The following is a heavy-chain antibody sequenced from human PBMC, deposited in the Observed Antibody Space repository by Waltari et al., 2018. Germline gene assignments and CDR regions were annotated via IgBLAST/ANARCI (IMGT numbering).Heavy chain of an antibody. CDR1: GGSISSSSYS. V-gene: IGHV4-39*01. Sequence: QLQLQESGPGLVKPSETLSLTCTVSGGSISSSSYSWGWIRQPPGKGLEWIGSIYYSGSTYYNPSLKSRVTISVDTSKNQFSLKLSSVTAADTAVYYCARHGSVAGFDYWGQGTLVTVSS. CDR2: IYYSGST. D-gene: IGHD6-19*01. CDR3: ARHGSVAGFDY. J-gene: IGHJ4*02.